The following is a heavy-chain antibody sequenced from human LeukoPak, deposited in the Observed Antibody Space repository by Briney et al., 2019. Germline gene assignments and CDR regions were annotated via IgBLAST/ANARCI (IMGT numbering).Heavy chain of an antibody. Sequence: SETLSLTCTVSGGSISSYYWSWIRQPPGKGLEWIGYIYYSGNTNDNPSLKSRVTISIDTSKNQFSLKMSSVTAADTAVYYCARVGSGCFDYWGQGTLVAVSS. J-gene: IGHJ4*02. CDR2: IYYSGNT. CDR1: GGSISSYY. V-gene: IGHV4-59*01. D-gene: IGHD6-19*01. CDR3: ARVGSGCFDY.